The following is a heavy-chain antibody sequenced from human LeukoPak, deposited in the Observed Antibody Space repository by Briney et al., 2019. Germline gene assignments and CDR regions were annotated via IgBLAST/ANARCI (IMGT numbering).Heavy chain of an antibody. V-gene: IGHV1-18*01. Sequence: ASVKVSCKASGYTFTSYGISWVRQAPGQGLEWMGWISAYNGNTNYAQKLQGRVTMTTDTSTSTAYMELRSLRSDDTAVYYCARDAGPPIITPPRYFGYWGQGTLVTVSS. CDR2: ISAYNGNT. CDR1: GYTFTSYG. D-gene: IGHD3-10*01. J-gene: IGHJ4*02. CDR3: ARDAGPPIITPPRYFGY.